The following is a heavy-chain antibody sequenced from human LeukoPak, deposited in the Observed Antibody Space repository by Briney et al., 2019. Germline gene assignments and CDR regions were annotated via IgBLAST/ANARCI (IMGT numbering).Heavy chain of an antibody. V-gene: IGHV4-39*01. D-gene: IGHD3-22*01. J-gene: IGHJ3*02. Sequence: SETLSLTCKVSGGSLSSSTHYWVWIRQPPGKGLEWIGSIYYSGSTYYNPSLKSRVTISVDTSKNQFSLKLSSVTAADTAVYYCARVLYYYDSSGYYSLAAFDIWGQGTMVTVSS. CDR3: ARVLYYYDSSGYYSLAAFDI. CDR1: GGSLSSSTHY. CDR2: IYYSGST.